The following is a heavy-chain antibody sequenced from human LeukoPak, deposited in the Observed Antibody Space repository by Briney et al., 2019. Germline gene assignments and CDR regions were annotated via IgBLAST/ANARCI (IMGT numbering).Heavy chain of an antibody. D-gene: IGHD4-17*01. CDR1: GGCISSSSYY. CDR3: ARSRYGDYVWWFDP. CDR2: IYYSGST. Sequence: SETLSLTCTVSGGCISSSSYYWGWIRQPPGKGLEWIGSIYYSGSTYYNSSLKSRVTISVDTSKNQFSLKLSSVTAADTAVYYCARSRYGDYVWWFDPWGQGTLVTVSS. J-gene: IGHJ5*02. V-gene: IGHV4-39*01.